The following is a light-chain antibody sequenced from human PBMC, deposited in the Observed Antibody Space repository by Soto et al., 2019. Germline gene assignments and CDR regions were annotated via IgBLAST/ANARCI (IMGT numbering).Light chain of an antibody. CDR2: RNN. J-gene: IGLJ7*01. Sequence: QSGMTQPPSASGTPGLGVTISCSGSSSNIGNNYVYWYQQVPGKAPKLLIYRNNERPSGVPDRFSGSKSDTSAFLAISGLRSEDEAHYYCSSWDNNLNGPVFGGGTQLTVL. V-gene: IGLV1-47*01. CDR1: SSNIGNNY. CDR3: SSWDNNLNGPV.